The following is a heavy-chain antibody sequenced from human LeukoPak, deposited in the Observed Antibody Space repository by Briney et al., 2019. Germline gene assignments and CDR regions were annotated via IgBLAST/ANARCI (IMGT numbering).Heavy chain of an antibody. CDR3: ARSFGPHRFALLEDYFDY. CDR2: INPDNGGA. V-gene: IGHV1-2*02. D-gene: IGHD3-10*01. J-gene: IGHJ4*02. Sequence: ASVKVSCKASGYTFTGYYIQWARQAPGQGLEWMGWINPDNGGAEYAQKFQGRVIMASDPSVTTAYMELSRLTSDDTAVYYCARSFGPHRFALLEDYFDYWGQGTLVTVSS. CDR1: GYTFTGYY.